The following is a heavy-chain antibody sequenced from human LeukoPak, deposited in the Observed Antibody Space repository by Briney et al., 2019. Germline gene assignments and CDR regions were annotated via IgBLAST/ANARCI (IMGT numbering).Heavy chain of an antibody. CDR2: INSDGSST. J-gene: IGHJ4*02. CDR3: ARPKSEMVAATPPDY. CDR1: GFTFSSYW. Sequence: GGSLRLSCAASGFTFSSYWMHWVRQAPGKGLVWVSRINSDGSSTSYADSVKGRFTISRDNAKSTLYLQMNSLRAEDTAVYYCARPKSEMVAATPPDYWGQGTLVTVSS. V-gene: IGHV3-74*01. D-gene: IGHD2-15*01.